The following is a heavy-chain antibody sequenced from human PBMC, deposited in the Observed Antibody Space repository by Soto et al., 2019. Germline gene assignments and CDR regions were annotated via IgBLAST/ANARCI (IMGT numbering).Heavy chain of an antibody. J-gene: IGHJ5*02. CDR2: ISAYNGNT. CDR1: GYTFTSYG. V-gene: IGHV1-18*01. D-gene: IGHD6-19*01. Sequence: ASVKVSCKASGYTFTSYGISWVRQAPGQGLEWMGWISAYNGNTNYAQKLQGRVTMTTDTSTSTAYMELRSLRSDDTAVYYCARDRNSSGWYNWFDPWGQGTLVTVSS. CDR3: ARDRNSSGWYNWFDP.